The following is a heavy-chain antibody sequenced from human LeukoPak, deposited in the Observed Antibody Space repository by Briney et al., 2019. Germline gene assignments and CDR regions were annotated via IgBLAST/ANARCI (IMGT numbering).Heavy chain of an antibody. J-gene: IGHJ2*01. CDR3: ARGRVGATSHSNWFFDL. CDR2: MNPNSGNT. D-gene: IGHD1-26*01. V-gene: IGHV1-8*01. Sequence: ASVKVSCKFSGYTFTSYDINWVRQATGQGLEWMGWMNPNSGNTGYAQKFQGRVTMTSDTSITTAYMDLSSLTSEDTAAYYCARGRVGATSHSNWFFDLWGRGTPVTVSS. CDR1: GYTFTSYD.